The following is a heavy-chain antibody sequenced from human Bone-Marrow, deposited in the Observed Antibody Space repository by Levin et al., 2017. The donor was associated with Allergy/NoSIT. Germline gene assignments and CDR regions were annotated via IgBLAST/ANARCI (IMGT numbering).Heavy chain of an antibody. J-gene: IGHJ4*02. Sequence: GGSLRLSCAASGFSFSDYWMNWVRQAPGKGPQWVANIKQDGSEKYYVDSVKGRFTISRDNVKNLLYLQMNSLRVEDTAVYYCARPPIVEEYYDSSGYGYWGQGTLVTVSS. D-gene: IGHD3-22*01. CDR1: GFSFSDYW. CDR3: ARPPIVEEYYDSSGYGY. CDR2: IKQDGSEK. V-gene: IGHV3-7*01.